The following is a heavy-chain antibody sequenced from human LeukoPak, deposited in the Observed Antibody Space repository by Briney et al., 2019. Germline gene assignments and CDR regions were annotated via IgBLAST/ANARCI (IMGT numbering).Heavy chain of an antibody. V-gene: IGHV3-7*01. Sequence: GGSLRLSCAASGFTFSSYWMSWVRQAPGKGLEWVANIRQEGSEKYYVDSVKGRFTISRDNAKNSLYLQMNSLRADDTAVYYWGRPAGGDFFNIGGKGKRVTVSS. CDR2: IRQEGSEK. D-gene: IGHD3-16*01. CDR1: GFTFSSYW. CDR3: GRPAGGDFFNI. J-gene: IGHJ3*02.